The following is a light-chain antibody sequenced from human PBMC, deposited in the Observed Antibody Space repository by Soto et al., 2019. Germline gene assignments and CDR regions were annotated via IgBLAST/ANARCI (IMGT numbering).Light chain of an antibody. Sequence: DIQMTQSPSSLAASVGDRVTITCRASQGIGNYLAWYQQKPGKVPYLLIYAASTLQSGVPSRFSGSGSGTVFTLTIRSLQPEDVATYYCQNYFRAPLTFGGGTKVDIK. V-gene: IGKV1-27*01. J-gene: IGKJ4*01. CDR3: QNYFRAPLT. CDR1: QGIGNY. CDR2: AAS.